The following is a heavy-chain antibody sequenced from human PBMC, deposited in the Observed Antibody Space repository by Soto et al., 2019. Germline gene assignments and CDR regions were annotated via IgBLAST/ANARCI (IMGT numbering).Heavy chain of an antibody. Sequence: GSVKVYCKTSGYTFTNYYMHWVRQAPGQGLEWIGVINPTGGSTTYAQKFQGRVTMTRDTSTSTFYMELSSLRSDDTAVCYCAREGGSGRYYPNPLGYNYGMDVWGQGTTVTVSS. CDR2: INPTGGST. V-gene: IGHV1-46*01. J-gene: IGHJ6*01. CDR1: GYTFTNYY. CDR3: AREGGSGRYYPNPLGYNYGMDV. D-gene: IGHD3-10*01.